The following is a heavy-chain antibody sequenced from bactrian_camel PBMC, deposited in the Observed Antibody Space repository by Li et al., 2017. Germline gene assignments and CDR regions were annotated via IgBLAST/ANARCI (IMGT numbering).Heavy chain of an antibody. J-gene: IGHJ4*01. Sequence: VQLVESGGGSVHPGGSLKLSCVASGVTFSNLEMGWVRQAAGKGLEWVSGIMKSGSTSYADSVKGRFTIYKDNAKNTLYLQMNSLKPDDTAVYYCAATGQMLSVAGCRTQGTQVTVS. D-gene: IGHD1*01. CDR1: GVTFSNLE. CDR2: IMKSGST. V-gene: IGHV3S42*01.